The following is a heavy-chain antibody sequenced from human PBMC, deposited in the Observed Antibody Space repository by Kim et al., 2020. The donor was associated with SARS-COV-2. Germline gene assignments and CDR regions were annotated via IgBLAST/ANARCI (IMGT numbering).Heavy chain of an antibody. V-gene: IGHV1-8*01. CDR1: GYTLTSHE. J-gene: IGHJ2*01. CDR3: PRGPPADV. CDR2: IDPKIGNA. Sequence: ASVKVSCEASGYTLTSHEIMWVRQATGQGLEWMGWIDPKIGNAGYAPKFQGRVTLTMNMALNTVYLELTGLTTEDTAVYYCPRGPPADVWGRGTLVTVSS.